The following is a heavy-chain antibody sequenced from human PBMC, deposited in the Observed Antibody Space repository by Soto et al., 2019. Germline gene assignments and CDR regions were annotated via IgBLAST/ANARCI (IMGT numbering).Heavy chain of an antibody. V-gene: IGHV3-15*07. CDR1: GFTFTHAW. Sequence: EVQLVESGGDLVKPGGSLRLSCAASGFTFTHAWLHWVRQAPGKGLEMVARIKNNGGATDYAPSVKGRFSISRDDSKDTVYLKMSSLRTDDTALYYCTADLGPAYSSNNWLDPWGQGTLVTVS. J-gene: IGHJ5*02. D-gene: IGHD6-13*01. CDR3: TADLGPAYSSNNWLDP. CDR2: IKNNGGAT.